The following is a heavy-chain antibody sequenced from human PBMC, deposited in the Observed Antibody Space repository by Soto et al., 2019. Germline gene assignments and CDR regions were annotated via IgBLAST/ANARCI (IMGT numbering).Heavy chain of an antibody. CDR1: GYNFTSYW. Sequence: PGESLKISCKGSGYNFTSYWITWVRQRPGKGLEWMGRLDPSDSYVNYGPSFQDHVTISDDKSISVAFLQWNKLKTSDTAMYYCARHRTAMTIDLFDIWGQGTMVTVSS. V-gene: IGHV5-10-1*01. D-gene: IGHD5-18*01. CDR2: LDPSDSYV. J-gene: IGHJ3*02. CDR3: ARHRTAMTIDLFDI.